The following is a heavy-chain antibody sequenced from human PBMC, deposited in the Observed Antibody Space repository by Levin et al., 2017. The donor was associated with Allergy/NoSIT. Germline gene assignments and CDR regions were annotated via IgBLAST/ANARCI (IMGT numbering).Heavy chain of an antibody. Sequence: ASVKVSCAVSGFTFSTYWMHWVRQVPGKGLECISRIDSDGSGTNYADSVKGRFTVSRDNAKNMLYLQMNSLRADDTAVYYCARVTPGGDRGYYYYGMDVWGQGTTVTVS. CDR2: IDSDGSGT. D-gene: IGHD2-21*01. CDR3: ARVTPGGDRGYYYYGMDV. CDR1: GFTFSTYW. V-gene: IGHV3-74*01. J-gene: IGHJ6*02.